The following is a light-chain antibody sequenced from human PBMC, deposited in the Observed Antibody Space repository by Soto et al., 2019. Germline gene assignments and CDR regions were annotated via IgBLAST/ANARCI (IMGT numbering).Light chain of an antibody. CDR1: QSVSSY. V-gene: IGKV3-11*01. CDR2: DAS. J-gene: IGKJ2*01. Sequence: EIVLTQSPATLSLSPGERATLSCRASQSVSSYLAWYQQKPGQAPRLLIYDASNRATGIPARFSGSGSGTDFTLTIGSLEPEDFAVYYCHQRSNWPLYTFGQGTKLESK. CDR3: HQRSNWPLYT.